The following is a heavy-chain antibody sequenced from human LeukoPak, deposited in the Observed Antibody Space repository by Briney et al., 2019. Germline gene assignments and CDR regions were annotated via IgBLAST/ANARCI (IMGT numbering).Heavy chain of an antibody. Sequence: SVKVSCKASGGTFSSYAISWVRQAPGQGLEWMVGIIPIFGTANYAKKCQGRVTITADQSTSTAYMELSSLRPEDTAVYYCARDRLGYAQGFDPWGQGTLVTVSS. CDR2: IIPIFGTA. J-gene: IGHJ5*02. D-gene: IGHD5-12*01. CDR1: GGTFSSYA. V-gene: IGHV1-69*01. CDR3: ARDRLGYAQGFDP.